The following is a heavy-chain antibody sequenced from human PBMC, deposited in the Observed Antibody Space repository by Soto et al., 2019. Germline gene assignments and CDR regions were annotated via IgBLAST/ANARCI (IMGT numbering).Heavy chain of an antibody. CDR1: GYTFTSYD. J-gene: IGHJ4*02. V-gene: IGHV1-8*01. Sequence: GASVKVSCKASGYTFTSYDINWVRQATGQGLEWMGWMNPNSGNTGYAQKFQGRVTMTRNTSISTAYMELSSLRSEDTAVYYCARGGTYDFWSGYYLDFDYWGQGTLVTVSS. CDR2: MNPNSGNT. CDR3: ARGGTYDFWSGYYLDFDY. D-gene: IGHD3-3*01.